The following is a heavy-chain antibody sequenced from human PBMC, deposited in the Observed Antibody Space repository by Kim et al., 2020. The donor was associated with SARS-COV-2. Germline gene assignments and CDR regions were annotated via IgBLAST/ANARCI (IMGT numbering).Heavy chain of an antibody. V-gene: IGHV3-53*01. Sequence: GGSLRLSWAASGFTVNANYMSWVRQAPGKGLEWVSLISSGGNANYAASVQGRFSISRDTSKNTLFLQMNNLRGEDTAVYYCARGGAPGYYRVPLNPWGQG. D-gene: IGHD4-17*01. J-gene: IGHJ5*02. CDR3: ARGGAPGYYRVPLNP. CDR2: ISSGGNA. CDR1: GFTVNANY.